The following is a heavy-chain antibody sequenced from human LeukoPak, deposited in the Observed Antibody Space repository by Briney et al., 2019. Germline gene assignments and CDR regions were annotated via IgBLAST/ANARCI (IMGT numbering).Heavy chain of an antibody. CDR2: FDPEDGET. Sequence: GASVKVSCKVSGYTLTELSMHWVRQAPGKGLEWMGGFDPEDGETIYAQKFQGRVTMTEDRSTDTAYMELSSLRSEDTAVYYCATDAGCSSTSCHRSSNWFDPWGQGTLVTVSS. CDR3: ATDAGCSSTSCHRSSNWFDP. CDR1: GYTLTELS. J-gene: IGHJ5*02. V-gene: IGHV1-24*01. D-gene: IGHD2-2*01.